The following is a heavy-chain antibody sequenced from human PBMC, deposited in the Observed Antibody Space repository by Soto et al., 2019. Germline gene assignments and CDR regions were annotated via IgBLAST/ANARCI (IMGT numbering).Heavy chain of an antibody. V-gene: IGHV3-21*01. D-gene: IGHD5-18*01. CDR1: GFTFSSYS. CDR3: ARVNGYSYGFPSYYYYGMDV. J-gene: IGHJ6*02. Sequence: GGSLRLSCAASGFTFSSYSMNWVRQAPGKGLEWVSSISSSSSYIYYADSVKGRFTISRDNAKNSLYLQMNSLRAEDTAVYYCARVNGYSYGFPSYYYYGMDVWGQRTTVTVSS. CDR2: ISSSSSYI.